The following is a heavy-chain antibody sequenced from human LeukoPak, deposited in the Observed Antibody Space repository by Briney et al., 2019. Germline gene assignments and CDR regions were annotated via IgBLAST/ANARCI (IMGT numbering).Heavy chain of an antibody. V-gene: IGHV3-30*02. CDR1: GFTFSSYG. J-gene: IGHJ4*02. Sequence: GGSLRLSCAASGFTFSSYGMHWVRQAPGKGLEWVAFIRYDGSNKYYADSVKGRFTISRDNSKNTLYLQMNSLRAEDTAVYYCAKDVSSWGSLFDYWGQGTLVTVSS. D-gene: IGHD7-27*01. CDR2: IRYDGSNK. CDR3: AKDVSSWGSLFDY.